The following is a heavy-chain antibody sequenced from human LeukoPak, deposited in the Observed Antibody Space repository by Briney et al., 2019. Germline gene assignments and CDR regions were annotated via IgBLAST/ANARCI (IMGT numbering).Heavy chain of an antibody. J-gene: IGHJ4*02. D-gene: IGHD2-2*02. CDR3: ARDMNPIVVVPAAIDY. CDR1: GFTFSSYA. CDR2: ISYDGSNK. V-gene: IGHV3-30-3*01. Sequence: GRSLRLSCAASGFTFSSYAMHWVRQAPGKGLEWVAVISYDGSNKYYADSMKGRFTISRDNAKNTLYLQMNSLRAEDTAVYYCARDMNPIVVVPAAIDYWGQGTLVTVSS.